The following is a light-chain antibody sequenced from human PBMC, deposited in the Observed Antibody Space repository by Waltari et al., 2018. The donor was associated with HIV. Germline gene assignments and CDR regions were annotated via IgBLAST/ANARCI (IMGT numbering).Light chain of an antibody. CDR2: WAS. Sequence: DIVMTQSPDSLALSLGERATINCKSSRTILYSANNRNYLAWYQQKPGQPPKLLIYWASTRESGVPDRFSASGSGTDFTLTISNLQTEDVAVYYCQQYFSTPLTFGGGTKVEIK. CDR1: RTILYSANNRNY. CDR3: QQYFSTPLT. J-gene: IGKJ4*01. V-gene: IGKV4-1*01.